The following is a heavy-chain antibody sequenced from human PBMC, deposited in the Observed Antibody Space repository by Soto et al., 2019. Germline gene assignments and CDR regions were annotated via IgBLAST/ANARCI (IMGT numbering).Heavy chain of an antibody. V-gene: IGHV4-31*03. CDR1: GGSISSGGYY. CDR2: IYYSGST. CDR3: ARGIVVVVAATRARHFDY. D-gene: IGHD2-15*01. J-gene: IGHJ4*02. Sequence: SETLSLTCTVPGGSISSGGYYWSWIRQHPGKGLEWIGYIYYSGSTYYNPSLKSRVTISVDTSKNQFSLKLSSVTAADTAVYYCARGIVVVVAATRARHFDYWGQGTLVTVSS.